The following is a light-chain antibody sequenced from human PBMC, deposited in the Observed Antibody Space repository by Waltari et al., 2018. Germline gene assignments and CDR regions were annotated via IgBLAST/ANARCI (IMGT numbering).Light chain of an antibody. Sequence: DILMTQSPLSLSVSPGEPASITCRSSLSLLHSDGYNYLHWYLQKPGQSPQLLIYLGSSRASGVPDRVSGSGSGTYFTLKITRVEPEDVGLYYCMQALQMYTFGQGTRLDI. CDR2: LGS. CDR3: MQALQMYT. J-gene: IGKJ2*01. V-gene: IGKV2-28*01. CDR1: LSLLHSDGYNY.